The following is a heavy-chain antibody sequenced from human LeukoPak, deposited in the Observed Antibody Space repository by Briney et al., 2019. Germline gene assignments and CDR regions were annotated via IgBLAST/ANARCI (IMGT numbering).Heavy chain of an antibody. V-gene: IGHV3-23*01. CDR3: AKSGLARFDY. CDR1: GFTFSSYS. D-gene: IGHD6-6*01. Sequence: GGSLRLSCAASGFTFSSYSMNWVRQAPGKGLEWVSAFSGSGGSTFYADSVKGRFTISRDNSKNTLYLQMNSLRAEDTAVYYCAKSGLARFDYWGQGTLVAVSS. CDR2: FSGSGGST. J-gene: IGHJ4*02.